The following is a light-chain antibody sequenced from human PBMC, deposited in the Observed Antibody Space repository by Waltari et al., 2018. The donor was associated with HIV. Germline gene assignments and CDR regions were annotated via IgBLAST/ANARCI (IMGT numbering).Light chain of an antibody. V-gene: IGLV2-14*01. CDR3: SSYTSSSTLDVV. J-gene: IGLJ2*01. CDR2: EVS. Sequence: QSALTQPASVSGSPGQSLTISCPGTSSDVGGYNYVSRYQQHPGKAPKLMIYEVSNRPSGVSNRFSGYKSGNTASLTISGLQAEDEADYYCSSYTSSSTLDVVFGGGTKLTVL. CDR1: SSDVGGYNY.